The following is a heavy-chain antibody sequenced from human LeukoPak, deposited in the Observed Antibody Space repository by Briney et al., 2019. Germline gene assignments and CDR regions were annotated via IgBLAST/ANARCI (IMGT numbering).Heavy chain of an antibody. J-gene: IGHJ4*02. Sequence: SETLSLTCAVSGDSIGFNYWNWIRQPPGKGLEWIGHIDYSGSTSYNPSLKSRLTISIDTSKDQFSLYLSSVTAADTGVYYCAKRIGSYWYWGQGTLVTVSS. V-gene: IGHV4-59*01. CDR1: GDSIGFNY. D-gene: IGHD1-26*01. CDR2: IDYSGST. CDR3: AKRIGSYWY.